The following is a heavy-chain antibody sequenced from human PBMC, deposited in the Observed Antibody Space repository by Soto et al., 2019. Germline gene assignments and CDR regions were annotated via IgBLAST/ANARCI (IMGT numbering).Heavy chain of an antibody. CDR1: GYTFTSYG. V-gene: IGHV1-18*01. J-gene: IGHJ6*02. D-gene: IGHD2-2*01. CDR2: ISAYNGNT. CDR3: ARIKDIVVVPAAMPVYYYYGMDV. Sequence: ASVQVSCQASGYTFTSYGISWVRQAPGQGLEWMGWISAYNGNTNYAQKLQGRVTMTTDTSTSTAYMELRSLRSDDTAVYYCARIKDIVVVPAAMPVYYYYGMDVWGQGTTVTVSS.